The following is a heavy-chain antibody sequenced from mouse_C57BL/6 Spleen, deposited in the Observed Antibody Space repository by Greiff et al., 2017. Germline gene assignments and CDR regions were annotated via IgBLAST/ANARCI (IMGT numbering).Heavy chain of an antibody. Sequence: VQLQQPGAELVMPGASVKLSCKASGYTFTSYWMHWVKQRPGQGLEWIGEIDPSDSYTNYNQKFKGKSTLTVDKSSSTAYMQLSSLTSEDSAVYYCARPYYYGKGYYFDYWGQGTTLTVSS. D-gene: IGHD1-1*01. CDR3: ARPYYYGKGYYFDY. V-gene: IGHV1-69*01. CDR1: GYTFTSYW. J-gene: IGHJ2*01. CDR2: IDPSDSYT.